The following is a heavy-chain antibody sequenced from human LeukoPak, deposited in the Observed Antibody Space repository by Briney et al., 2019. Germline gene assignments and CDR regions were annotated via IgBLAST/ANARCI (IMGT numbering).Heavy chain of an antibody. CDR3: ARLQWLVRAFDY. J-gene: IGHJ4*02. Sequence: GASVKVPCKASGYTFTGYYMHWVRQAPGQGLEWMGWINPNSGGTNYAQKFHGRVTMTRDTSISTAYMELSRLRSDDTAVYYCARLQWLVRAFDYWGQGTLVTVSS. D-gene: IGHD6-19*01. CDR1: GYTFTGYY. V-gene: IGHV1-2*02. CDR2: INPNSGGT.